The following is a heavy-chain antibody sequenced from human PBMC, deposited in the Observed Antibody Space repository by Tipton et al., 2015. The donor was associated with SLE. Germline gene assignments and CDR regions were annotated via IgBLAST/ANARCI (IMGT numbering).Heavy chain of an antibody. D-gene: IGHD2-15*01. CDR3: AKQGDNAFDI. CDR2: IYPGDSDI. Sequence: QLVQSGAEVKQPGESLKISCKGSGYRFANYWIGWVRQMPGKRLEWMGIIYPGDSDIISSPSFQGQVTISADRSISTAYLQWSSLKASDTAIYYCAKQGDNAFDIWGQGATVTVSS. CDR1: GYRFANYW. V-gene: IGHV5-51*01. J-gene: IGHJ3*02.